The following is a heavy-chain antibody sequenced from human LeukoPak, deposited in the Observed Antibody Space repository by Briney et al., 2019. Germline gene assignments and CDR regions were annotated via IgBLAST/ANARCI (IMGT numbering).Heavy chain of an antibody. Sequence: VNQDAGPGLEWMGWISVHYGNTNYAQKFQDRFTMTTDTSTSTAYMELRSLRSDDTAVYYCGTGPYYFDIWGQGTLVTVSS. V-gene: IGHV1-18*01. J-gene: IGHJ4*02. CDR3: GTGPYYFDI. D-gene: IGHD1-1*01. CDR2: ISVHYGNT.